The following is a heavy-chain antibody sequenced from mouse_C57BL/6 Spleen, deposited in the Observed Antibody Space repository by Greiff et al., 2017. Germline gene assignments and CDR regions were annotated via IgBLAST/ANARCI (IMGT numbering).Heavy chain of an antibody. J-gene: IGHJ3*01. CDR2: INPYNGDT. V-gene: IGHV1-20*01. D-gene: IGHD1-1*01. CDR3: ARHGSSYPWFAY. CDR1: GYSFTGYF. Sequence: EVQLQQSGPELVKPGDSVTISCKASGYSFTGYFMNWVMQSHGKSLEWIGRINPYNGDTFYNQKFKGKATLTVDKSSSTAHMELRSLTSEDSAVYYCARHGSSYPWFAYWGQGTLVTVSA.